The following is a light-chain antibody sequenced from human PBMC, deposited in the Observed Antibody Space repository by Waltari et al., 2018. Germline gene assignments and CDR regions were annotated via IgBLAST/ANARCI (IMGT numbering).Light chain of an antibody. J-gene: IGLJ2*01. Sequence: QSALTQPASVSGSPGQSITISCTGTSSDVGGYNYVSWYQQHPGKAPKLMIFDVTGRPSGVSIRFSGSNAGNTASLTISGLQAEDEADYFCSSYTSSSTPLFGGVTKRTVL. CDR1: SSDVGGYNY. V-gene: IGLV2-14*01. CDR2: DVT. CDR3: SSYTSSSTPL.